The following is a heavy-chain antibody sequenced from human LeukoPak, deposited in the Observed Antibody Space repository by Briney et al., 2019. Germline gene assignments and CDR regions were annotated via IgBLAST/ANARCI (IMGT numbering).Heavy chain of an antibody. CDR3: AGEGRDGYNYNY. D-gene: IGHD5-24*01. V-gene: IGHV3-21*01. CDR1: GFTFSSYS. J-gene: IGHJ4*02. CDR2: ISSSSSYI. Sequence: GGSLRLSCAASGFTFSSYSMNWVRQAPGKGLEWVSSISSSSSYIYYADSVKGRFTISRDNAKNSLYLHMNSLRAEDTAVYYGAGEGRDGYNYNYWGQGTLVTVSS.